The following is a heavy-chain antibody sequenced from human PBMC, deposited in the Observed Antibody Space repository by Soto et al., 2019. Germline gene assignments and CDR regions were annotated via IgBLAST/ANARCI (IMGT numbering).Heavy chain of an antibody. CDR1: GFTFSSYA. CDR3: AKGSYDSSGHYPFY. V-gene: IGHV3-23*01. J-gene: IGHJ4*02. CDR2: ISGSGGST. D-gene: IGHD3-22*01. Sequence: PGGSLRLSCAASGFTFSSYAMSWVRQAPGKGLEWVSAISGSGGSTYYADSVKGRFTISRDNSKNTLYLQMNSLRAEDTAVYYCAKGSYDSSGHYPFYWGQGTLVTVSS.